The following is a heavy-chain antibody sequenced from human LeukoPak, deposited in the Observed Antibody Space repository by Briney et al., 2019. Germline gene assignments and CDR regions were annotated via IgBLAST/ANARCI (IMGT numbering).Heavy chain of an antibody. CDR2: ISTDGSST. Sequence: PGGSLRLSCAASGFTFSSYWMHWVRQAPGKGLVWVSRISTDGSSTNSADSVKGRLTISRDNAKNTLYLQMNSLRAEDTAVYYCVREYSSSSGRAFDTWGQGTMVTVSS. CDR1: GFTFSSYW. J-gene: IGHJ3*02. CDR3: VREYSSSSGRAFDT. V-gene: IGHV3-74*01. D-gene: IGHD6-6*01.